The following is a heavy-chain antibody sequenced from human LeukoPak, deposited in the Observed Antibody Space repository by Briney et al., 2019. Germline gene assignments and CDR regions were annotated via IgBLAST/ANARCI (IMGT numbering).Heavy chain of an antibody. Sequence: GGSLRLSCAASGFTFSSYAMSWVRQAPGKGLEWVSAISGSGGSTYYADSVKGRFTISRDNSKNTLYLQMNSLRAEDTAVYYCAKDLYYYDSSGYYSFDYWGQGTLVTVSS. CDR2: ISGSGGST. V-gene: IGHV3-23*01. D-gene: IGHD3-22*01. CDR1: GFTFSSYA. J-gene: IGHJ4*02. CDR3: AKDLYYYDSSGYYSFDY.